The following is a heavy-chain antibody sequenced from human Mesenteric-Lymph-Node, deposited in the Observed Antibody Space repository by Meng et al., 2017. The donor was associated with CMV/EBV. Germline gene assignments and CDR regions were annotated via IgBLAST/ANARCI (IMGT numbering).Heavy chain of an antibody. V-gene: IGHV4-59*01. CDR3: AREKSGYSLDDAFDI. CDR1: GASISSYY. CDR2: VYYSGTT. Sequence: GSLSLTCTVFGASISSYYWNWIRQPPGKGLEWIGYVYYSGTTNYNPSLKSRVIISIDTSKMQFSLRLTSVTAADTAVYYCAREKSGYSLDDAFDIWGPGTMVTVSS. D-gene: IGHD3-3*01. J-gene: IGHJ3*02.